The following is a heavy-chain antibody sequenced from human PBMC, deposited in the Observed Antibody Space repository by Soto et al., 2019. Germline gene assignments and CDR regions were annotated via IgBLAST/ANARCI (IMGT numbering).Heavy chain of an antibody. CDR2: IIPFSGTA. Sequence: QVQLVQSGAEVKKPGSSVKVSCKASEDTLSSYAISWVRQAPGQGLEWMGGIIPFSGTANYAQKFQGRVTITAEKSTSTAYMELSSLRSEDTAVYYCVREGYYYSSGYYPGWFDPWGQGTLVTVSS. CDR1: EDTLSSYA. J-gene: IGHJ5*02. CDR3: VREGYYYSSGYYPGWFDP. D-gene: IGHD3-22*01. V-gene: IGHV1-69*06.